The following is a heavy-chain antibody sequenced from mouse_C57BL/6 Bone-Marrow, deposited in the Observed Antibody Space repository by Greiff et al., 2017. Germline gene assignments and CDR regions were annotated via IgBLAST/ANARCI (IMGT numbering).Heavy chain of an antibody. CDR2: ISSGSSTI. Sequence: EVQLVESGGGLVKPGGSLKLSCAASGFTFSDYGMHWVRQAPEKGLEWVAYISSGSSTIYYADTVKGRFTISRDNAKNTLFLQMTSLTSEDTAMYYGASGAYPAWVAYWGQGTLVTVSA. D-gene: IGHD2-10*01. J-gene: IGHJ3*01. CDR3: ASGAYPAWVAY. V-gene: IGHV5-17*01. CDR1: GFTFSDYG.